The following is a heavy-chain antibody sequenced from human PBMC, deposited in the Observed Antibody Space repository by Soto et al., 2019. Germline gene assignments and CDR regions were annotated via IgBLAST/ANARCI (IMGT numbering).Heavy chain of an antibody. J-gene: IGHJ4*02. Sequence: QVHLVQSGAEVKKPGASVKVSCKASGYTFTSYGITWVRQTPGQGLEWMGWISAHNGNTEYAQKLQGRVVVTGGTSTSKAYMELRSVISGDTAVYYCARGRYGDYWGQGAQVTVSS. V-gene: IGHV1-18*01. CDR1: GYTFTSYG. CDR3: ARGRYGDY. CDR2: ISAHNGNT. D-gene: IGHD1-1*01.